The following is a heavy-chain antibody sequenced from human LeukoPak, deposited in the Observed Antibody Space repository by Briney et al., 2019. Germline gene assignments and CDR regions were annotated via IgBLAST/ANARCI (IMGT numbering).Heavy chain of an antibody. V-gene: IGHV1-2*02. D-gene: IGHD2-21*02. CDR3: ARTPCGGDCYHFGY. CDR1: GYTSTGYY. Sequence: GASVKVSCKASGYTSTGYYMHWVRQAPGQGLEWMGWINPNSGGTNYAQKFQGRVTMTRDTSISTAYMELSRLRSDDTAVYYCARTPCGGDCYHFGYWGQGTLVTVSS. J-gene: IGHJ4*02. CDR2: INPNSGGT.